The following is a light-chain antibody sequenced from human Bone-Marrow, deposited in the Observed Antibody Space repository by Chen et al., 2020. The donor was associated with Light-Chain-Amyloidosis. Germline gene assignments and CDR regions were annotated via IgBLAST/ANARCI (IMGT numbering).Light chain of an antibody. CDR3: SSYTITNTLV. CDR2: EVT. Sequence: QSALPQPVCVSGSPGQSITISCTGTSSDVGGDNHVSWYQQHPDNAPKLMIYEVTNRPSWFPDRFSGSKSDNTASLTISGLQTEDEADYFCSSYTITNTLVFGSGTRVTVL. J-gene: IGLJ1*01. CDR1: SSDVGGDNH. V-gene: IGLV2-14*01.